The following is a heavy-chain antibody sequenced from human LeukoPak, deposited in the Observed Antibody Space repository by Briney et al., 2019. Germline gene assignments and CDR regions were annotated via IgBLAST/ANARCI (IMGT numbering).Heavy chain of an antibody. CDR1: GGSISSGNW. Sequence: PSGTLSLTCAVSGGSISSGNWWSWVRQPPGKGLEWIGEIYHSGSTIYNPSLKSRVTISVDKSRNQFSLNLSSVTAADTAVYYCARGTSGWYRLRAFDIWGQGTTVTVSS. CDR2: IYHSGST. V-gene: IGHV4-4*02. CDR3: ARGTSGWYRLRAFDI. D-gene: IGHD6-19*01. J-gene: IGHJ3*02.